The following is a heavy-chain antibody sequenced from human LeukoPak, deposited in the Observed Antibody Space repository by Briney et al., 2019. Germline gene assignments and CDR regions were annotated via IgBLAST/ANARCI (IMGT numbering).Heavy chain of an antibody. CDR1: GFTFSSYA. D-gene: IGHD3-10*01. J-gene: IGHJ4*02. CDR3: AREGHTYGSDY. V-gene: IGHV3-48*04. Sequence: GGSLRLSCAASGFTFSSYAMSWARQAPGKGLEWVSYVSQSGTTIYYADSVKGRFTISRDNGKNSLYLQMNSLRAEDTGMYYCAREGHTYGSDYWGQGTLVTVSS. CDR2: VSQSGTTI.